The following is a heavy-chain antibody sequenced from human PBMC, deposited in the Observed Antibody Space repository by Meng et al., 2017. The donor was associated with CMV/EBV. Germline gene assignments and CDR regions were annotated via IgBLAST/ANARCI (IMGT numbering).Heavy chain of an antibody. V-gene: IGHV3-33*01. CDR2: IWYDGSNK. CDR3: AGGEWFDP. J-gene: IGHJ5*02. Sequence: CLPCAASGFTFSGYGMHWVRQAPGKGLEWVAVIWYDGSNKYYADSVKGRFTISRDNSKNTLYLQMNSLGAEDTAVYYCAGGEWFDPWGQGTLVTVSS. CDR1: GFTFSGYG.